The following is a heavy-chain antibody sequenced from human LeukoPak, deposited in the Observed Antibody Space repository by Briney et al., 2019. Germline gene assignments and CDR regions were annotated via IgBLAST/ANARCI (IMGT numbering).Heavy chain of an antibody. CDR2: INPSGGST. V-gene: IGHV1-46*01. J-gene: IGHJ4*02. D-gene: IGHD1-1*01. Sequence: GASVKVSCKASGYTFSSYYMHWVRQAPEQGLEWMGVINPSGGSTSYAQKFQGRVTMTRDTSTSTVYMELSSLRSEDTAVYYCAKDKELELDYWDQGTLVTVSS. CDR3: AKDKELELDY. CDR1: GYTFSSYY.